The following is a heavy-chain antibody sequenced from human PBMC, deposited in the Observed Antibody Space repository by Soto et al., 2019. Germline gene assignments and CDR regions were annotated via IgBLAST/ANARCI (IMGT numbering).Heavy chain of an antibody. V-gene: IGHV3-23*01. CDR2: ISGSGDST. CDR1: GFTFSSYA. Sequence: EVQLLESGGGLVQPGGSLRLSCAASGFTFSSYAMSWVRQAPGKGLEWVSVISGSGDSTYYADSVEGRFTISRDNSKNTLYLQMSSLRAEDTAVYYCAKRTSGWYFDYWGQGTLVTVSS. J-gene: IGHJ4*02. D-gene: IGHD6-19*01. CDR3: AKRTSGWYFDY.